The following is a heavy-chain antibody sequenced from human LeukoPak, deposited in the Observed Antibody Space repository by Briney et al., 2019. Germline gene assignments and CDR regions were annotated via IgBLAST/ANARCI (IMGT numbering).Heavy chain of an antibody. CDR3: ARESGGSPGGY. V-gene: IGHV7-4-1*02. D-gene: IGHD1-26*01. CDR2: INTNTRNP. CDR1: GYTFTNYG. J-gene: IGHJ4*02. Sequence: ASVKVSCKASGYTFTNYGINWVRQAPGQGLEWMGWINTNTRNPTYAQGFTGRFVFSLDTSVSTAYLQISSLKAEDTAVYYCARESGGSPGGYWGQGTLVTVSS.